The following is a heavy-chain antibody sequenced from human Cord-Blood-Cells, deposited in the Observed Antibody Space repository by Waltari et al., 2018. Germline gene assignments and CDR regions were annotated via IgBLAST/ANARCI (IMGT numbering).Heavy chain of an antibody. V-gene: IGHV3-30*18. CDR3: AKGDSSSSGGKNAFDI. Sequence: QVQLVESGGGVVQPGRSLRLSCAASGFTFRSYGMHWVRQAPGKGLEWVEVISYDGSNKYYADSVKGRFTISRDNSKNTLYLQMNSLRAEDTAVYYCAKGDSSSSGGKNAFDIWGQGTMVTVSS. D-gene: IGHD6-6*01. CDR1: GFTFRSYG. CDR2: ISYDGSNK. J-gene: IGHJ3*02.